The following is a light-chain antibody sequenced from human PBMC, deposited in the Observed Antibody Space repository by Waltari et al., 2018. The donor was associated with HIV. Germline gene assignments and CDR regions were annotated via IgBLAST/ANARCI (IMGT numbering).Light chain of an antibody. CDR2: WAS. V-gene: IGKV4-1*01. CDR3: QQYYSIYT. Sequence: IVMTQSPDSLAVSLGERATINCKSSQSVLYSSNNKNYLAWYQQKPGQPPKLLIYWASTRESGVPDRFSGSGSGTDFTLTISSLQAEDVAVYYCQQYYSIYTFGQGTKLEIK. J-gene: IGKJ2*01. CDR1: QSVLYSSNNKNY.